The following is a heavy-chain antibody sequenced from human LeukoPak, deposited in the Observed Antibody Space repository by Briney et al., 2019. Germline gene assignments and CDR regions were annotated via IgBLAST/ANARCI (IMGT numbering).Heavy chain of an antibody. CDR2: IYYSGST. D-gene: IGHD3-22*01. V-gene: IGHV4-59*01. Sequence: ASETLSLTCTGSSATISSYYWSWIRQRPGKGLKWIGYIYYSGSTNYNPALKSRVTISEDTSKNQISLKLSSVTAADTAVYYCARVRGYYDSSGYDYWGQGTLVTVSS. CDR1: SATISSYY. J-gene: IGHJ4*02. CDR3: ARVRGYYDSSGYDY.